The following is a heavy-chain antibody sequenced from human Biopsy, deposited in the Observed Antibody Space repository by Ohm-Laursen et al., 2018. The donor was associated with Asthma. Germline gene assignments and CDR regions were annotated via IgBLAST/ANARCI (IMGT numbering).Heavy chain of an antibody. Sequence: GSLRLSCAASGFTFSSYAMSWVRQAPGKGLEWVASISASGSTKYPSESVQGRSTISRDNAQNLLILEMDSLRADDTGIYYCARVLESSSRGPFYFFALDVWGQGTPVAVS. CDR1: GFTFSSYA. V-gene: IGHV3-23*01. J-gene: IGHJ6*02. CDR2: ISASGSTK. D-gene: IGHD6-13*01. CDR3: ARVLESSSRGPFYFFALDV.